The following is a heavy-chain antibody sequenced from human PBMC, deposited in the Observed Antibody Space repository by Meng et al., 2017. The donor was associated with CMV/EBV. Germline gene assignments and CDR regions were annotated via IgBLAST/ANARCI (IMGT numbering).Heavy chain of an antibody. Sequence: GGSLRLSCAASGFTFDDYAMHWVRQAPGQGLEWVSGISWNSGSIGYADSVKGRFTISRDNAKNSLYLQMNSLRAEDTALYYCAFIVVVPAANAFDIWGQGTMVTVSS. J-gene: IGHJ3*02. CDR3: AFIVVVPAANAFDI. CDR1: GFTFDDYA. D-gene: IGHD2-2*01. CDR2: ISWNSGSI. V-gene: IGHV3-9*01.